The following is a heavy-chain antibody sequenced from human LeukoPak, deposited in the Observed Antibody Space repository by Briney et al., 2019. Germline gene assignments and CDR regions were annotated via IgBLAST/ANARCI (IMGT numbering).Heavy chain of an antibody. CDR3: ARTTEGYCRGRSCYSYYYYMDV. V-gene: IGHV4-61*01. CDR1: GGSISSSSYY. J-gene: IGHJ6*03. Sequence: SETLSLTCTVSGGSISSSSYYWRWIRQPPGKGLEWIGYVYYSGSTNHNPSLKSRITISVDTSKNQFSLKLSSVTAAGTAGYYCARTTEGYCRGRSCYSYYYYMDVWGKGTTVTVSS. D-gene: IGHD2-15*01. CDR2: VYYSGST.